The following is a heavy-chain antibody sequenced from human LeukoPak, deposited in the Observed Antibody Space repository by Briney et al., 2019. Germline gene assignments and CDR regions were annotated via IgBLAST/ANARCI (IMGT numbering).Heavy chain of an antibody. D-gene: IGHD6-19*01. Sequence: GGSLRLSCAASGFTFSSYAMSWVRQAPGMGLEWVSAISGSGGSTYYADSVKGRFTISRDNSKNTLYLQMNSLRAEDTAVYYCAKVYSSGWYTILGWYFDLWGRGTLVTVSS. CDR3: AKVYSSGWYTILGWYFDL. J-gene: IGHJ2*01. V-gene: IGHV3-23*01. CDR1: GFTFSSYA. CDR2: ISGSGGST.